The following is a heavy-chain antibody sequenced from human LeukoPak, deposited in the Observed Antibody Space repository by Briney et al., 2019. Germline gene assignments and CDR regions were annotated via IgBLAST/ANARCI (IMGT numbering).Heavy chain of an antibody. V-gene: IGHV3-11*01. D-gene: IGHD6-13*01. J-gene: IGHJ3*02. Sequence: GGSLRLSCAASGFTFSDYYMSWIRQAPGKGLEWVSYISSSGSTIYYADSVKGRFTISRDNAKNSLYLQMNSLRAEDTAVYYCARLGTYSRSWSCSFDIWGQGTMVTVSS. CDR2: ISSSGSTI. CDR3: ARLGTYSRSWSCSFDI. CDR1: GFTFSDYY.